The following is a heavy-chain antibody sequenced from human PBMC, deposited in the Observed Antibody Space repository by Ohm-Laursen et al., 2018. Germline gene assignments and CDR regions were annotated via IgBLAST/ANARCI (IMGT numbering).Heavy chain of an antibody. Sequence: SLRLSCTASGFTFSNYWGHWVRQAPGKGLVWVSHINSDGSSTTYADSVKGRFTISRDNAKNTLYLQMNSLRVEDTAVYYCASLTYSTGWSSHDAFDIWGQGTMVTVSS. J-gene: IGHJ3*02. CDR1: GFTFSNYW. CDR2: INSDGSST. V-gene: IGHV3-74*01. CDR3: ASLTYSTGWSSHDAFDI. D-gene: IGHD6-13*01.